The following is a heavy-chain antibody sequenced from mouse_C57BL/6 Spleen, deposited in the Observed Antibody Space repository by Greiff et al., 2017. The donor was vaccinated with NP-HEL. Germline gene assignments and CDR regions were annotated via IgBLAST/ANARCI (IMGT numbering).Heavy chain of an antibody. CDR2: INPSSGYT. CDR3: ATYDYVNYAMDY. Sequence: QVQLKQSGAELAKPGASVKLSCKASGYTFTSYWMHWVKQRPGQGLEWIGYINPSSGYTKYNQKFKDKATLTADKSSSTAYMQLSSLTYEDSAVYYCATYDYVNYAMDYWGQGTSVTVSS. V-gene: IGHV1-7*01. CDR1: GYTFTSYW. J-gene: IGHJ4*01. D-gene: IGHD2-4*01.